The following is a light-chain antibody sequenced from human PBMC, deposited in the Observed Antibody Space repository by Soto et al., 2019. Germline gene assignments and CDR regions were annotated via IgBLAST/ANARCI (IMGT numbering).Light chain of an antibody. J-gene: IGKJ4*01. Sequence: DIQMTQSPSTLSASVGYRFTITCRAIRIISNWLAWYQQRPGIAAKLLIFDASILQSGVPSRFRGSGSGTEFTIRISRMQTDDFATYYCPKYGSVXPITCGGGTKV. V-gene: IGKV1-5*01. CDR2: DAS. CDR1: RIISNW. CDR3: PKYGSVXPIT.